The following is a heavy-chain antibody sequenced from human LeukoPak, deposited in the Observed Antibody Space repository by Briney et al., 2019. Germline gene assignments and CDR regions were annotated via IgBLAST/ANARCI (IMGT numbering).Heavy chain of an antibody. CDR3: ARGVVYPTWSGPHWSDY. Sequence: GGSLRLSGAASGFTFSSYWMSWVRQAPGKGPEWVAHIKQDASQEDHVDSVKGRFTISSDNAKNSLYLQMDSLRAEDTAVYYCARGVVYPTWSGPHWSDYWGQGTLVTVSS. V-gene: IGHV3-7*01. D-gene: IGHD3-3*01. CDR1: GFTFSSYW. CDR2: IKQDASQE. J-gene: IGHJ4*02.